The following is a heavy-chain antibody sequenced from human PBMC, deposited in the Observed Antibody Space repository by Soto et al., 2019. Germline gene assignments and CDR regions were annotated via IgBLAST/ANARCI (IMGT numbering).Heavy chain of an antibody. CDR2: ISSSSSYI. V-gene: IGHV3-21*06. Sequence: GGSLRLSCAASGFTFSSYSMNWVRQAPGKGLEWVSSISSSSSYIYYADSVKGRFTISRDNAKNSVFLQMDRLRIEDTAIYYCARAAFSSTSYWGQGTVVTVSS. J-gene: IGHJ4*02. CDR3: ARAAFSSTSY. D-gene: IGHD6-13*01. CDR1: GFTFSSYS.